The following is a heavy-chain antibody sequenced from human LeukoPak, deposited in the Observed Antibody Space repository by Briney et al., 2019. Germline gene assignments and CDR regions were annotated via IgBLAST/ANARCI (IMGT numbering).Heavy chain of an antibody. CDR2: ISSSSNYI. Sequence: PGGSLRLSCAASRFTFSSSTMNWVRQAPGKGLEWVSSISSSSNYIYYADSVKGRFTISRDNAKNSLYLQMNSLRAEDTAVYYCAREYCSGSNCYSDAFDIWGQGTMVTVSS. V-gene: IGHV3-21*01. J-gene: IGHJ3*02. D-gene: IGHD2-15*01. CDR1: RFTFSSST. CDR3: AREYCSGSNCYSDAFDI.